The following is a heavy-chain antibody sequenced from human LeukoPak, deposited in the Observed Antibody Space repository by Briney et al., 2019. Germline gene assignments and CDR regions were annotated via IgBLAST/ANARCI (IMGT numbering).Heavy chain of an antibody. V-gene: IGHV1-69*13. CDR2: IIPIFGTA. CDR1: GGTFSSYA. J-gene: IGHJ3*02. D-gene: IGHD1-26*01. CDR3: ARDKEGSRDALDI. Sequence: GASVKVSCKASGGTFSSYAISWVRQAPGQGLEWMGGIIPIFGTANYAQKFQGRVTITADESTSTAYMELSSLRSEDTAVYYCARDKEGSRDALDIWGQGTMVTVSS.